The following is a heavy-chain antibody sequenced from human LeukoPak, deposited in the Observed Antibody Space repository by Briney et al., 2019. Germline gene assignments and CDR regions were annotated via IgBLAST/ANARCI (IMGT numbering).Heavy chain of an antibody. CDR2: IWYDGSNK. CDR1: GFTFSNDF. CDR3: AKDLPIAVAGTGGAFDI. J-gene: IGHJ3*02. Sequence: GGSLRLSCAASGFTFSNDFMTWVRQAPGKGLEWVAVIWYDGSNKYYADSVKGRFTISRDNSKNTLYLQMNSLRAEDTAVYYCAKDLPIAVAGTGGAFDIWGQGTMVTVSS. V-gene: IGHV3-33*06. D-gene: IGHD6-19*01.